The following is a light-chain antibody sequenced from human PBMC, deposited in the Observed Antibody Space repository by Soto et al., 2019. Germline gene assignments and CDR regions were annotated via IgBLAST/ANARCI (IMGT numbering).Light chain of an antibody. V-gene: IGKV1-5*01. CDR2: DAS. CDR1: QTISNW. CDR3: QQCNSYLWT. Sequence: DIPMTQSPSTLSASVGDRVIITCRASQTISNWLAWYQQKPGEAPNLLIYDASTLESGVPSRFSGSGSGTEFTLTINNLQPDDFATYYCQQCNSYLWTFGQGTKVDIK. J-gene: IGKJ1*01.